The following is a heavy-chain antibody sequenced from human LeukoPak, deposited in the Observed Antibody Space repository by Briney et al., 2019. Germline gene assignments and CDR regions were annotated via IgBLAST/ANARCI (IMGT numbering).Heavy chain of an antibody. CDR2: IRYDGSNK. V-gene: IGHV3-30*02. Sequence: GGSLRLSCAAPGFTFSSYGMHWVRQAPGKGLEWVAFIRYDGSNKYYADSVKGRFTISRDNSKNTLYLQMNSLRAEDTAVYYCAKEGSDPYYYYYYMDVWGKGTTVTVSS. J-gene: IGHJ6*03. CDR1: GFTFSSYG. D-gene: IGHD3-10*01. CDR3: AKEGSDPYYYYYYMDV.